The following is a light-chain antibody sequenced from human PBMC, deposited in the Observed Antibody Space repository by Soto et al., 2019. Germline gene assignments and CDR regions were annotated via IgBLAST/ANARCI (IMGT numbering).Light chain of an antibody. CDR1: SSDVGSYKY. CDR2: EVS. CDR3: ISYTTSSTVQ. J-gene: IGLJ2*01. V-gene: IGLV2-14*01. Sequence: QSALTQPASVSGSPGQSITISCTGTSSDVGSYKYVSWYQHYPGKAPKLIIYEVSNRPSGVSDRFSGSKSGNTASLTISGLQAEDEADYYCISYTTSSTVQFRGGTTVTVL.